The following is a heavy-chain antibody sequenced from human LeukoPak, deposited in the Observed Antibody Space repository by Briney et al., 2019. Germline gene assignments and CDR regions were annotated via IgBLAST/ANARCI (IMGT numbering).Heavy chain of an antibody. Sequence: PSETLSPTCTVSGGSISRSSYYWGWIRQPPGKGLEWIGSIYYSRSTYYNPSLKSRVTISVDTSKNQFSLKLSSVTAADTAVYYCARLRVRGYGYGPWEGPTWLDYWGQGTLVTVSS. CDR2: IYYSRST. V-gene: IGHV4-39*07. D-gene: IGHD5-18*01. CDR1: GGSISRSSYY. CDR3: ARLRVRGYGYGPWEGPTWLDY. J-gene: IGHJ4*02.